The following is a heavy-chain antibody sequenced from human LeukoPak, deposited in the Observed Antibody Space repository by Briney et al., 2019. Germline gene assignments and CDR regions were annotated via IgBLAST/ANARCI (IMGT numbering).Heavy chain of an antibody. D-gene: IGHD6-13*01. CDR1: GGSISGYY. J-gene: IGHJ4*02. CDR2: IYTSGTT. V-gene: IGHV4-4*07. CDR3: AREARIAAGGHIDY. Sequence: PSETLSLTCTVSGGSISGYYWSWIRKPAEKGLEWIGRIYTSGTTNYNPSLKSRVTMSVDTSKNQFSLNLTSVTAADTAVYSCAREARIAAGGHIDYWGPGILVTVSS.